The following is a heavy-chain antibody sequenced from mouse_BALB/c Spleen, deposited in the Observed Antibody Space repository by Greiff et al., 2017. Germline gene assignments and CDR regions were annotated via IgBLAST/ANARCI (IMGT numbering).Heavy chain of an antibody. Sequence: VQRVESGPGLVAPSQSLSITCTVSGFSLTSYGVHWVRQPPGKGLEWLGVIWAGGSTNYNSALMSRLSISKDNSKSQVFLKMNSLQTDDTAMYYCARGGNYDHYYAMDYWGQGTSVTVSS. CDR3: ARGGNYDHYYAMDY. V-gene: IGHV2-9*02. D-gene: IGHD2-1*01. J-gene: IGHJ4*01. CDR1: GFSLTSYG. CDR2: IWAGGST.